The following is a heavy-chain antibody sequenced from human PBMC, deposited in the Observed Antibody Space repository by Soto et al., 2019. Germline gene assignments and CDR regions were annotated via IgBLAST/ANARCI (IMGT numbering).Heavy chain of an antibody. CDR3: ARDRVESGYPEYFQH. J-gene: IGHJ1*01. D-gene: IGHD3-22*01. V-gene: IGHV3-74*01. CDR1: GFTFSSYW. CDR2: INSDGSST. Sequence: GGSLRLSCAASGFTFSSYWMHWVRQAPGKGLVWVSRINSDGSSTSYADSVKGRFTISRDNSKNTLYLQMNSLRAEDTAVYYCARDRVESGYPEYFQHWGQGTLVTVSS.